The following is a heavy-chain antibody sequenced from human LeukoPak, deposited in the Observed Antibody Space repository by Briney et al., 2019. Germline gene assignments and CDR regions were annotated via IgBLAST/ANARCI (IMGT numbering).Heavy chain of an antibody. V-gene: IGHV4-38-2*01. D-gene: IGHD5-18*01. CDR1: GYSISSGYY. Sequence: SETLSLTCAVYGYSISSGYYWGWVRQPPGKGLEWVGSIYHSGSTYYNPSLKSRVTISVDTSKNQFSLKLSSVTAADTAVYYCARQGWIQLWLRGYYYYYMDVWGKGTTVTVSS. CDR3: ARQGWIQLWLRGYYYYYMDV. J-gene: IGHJ6*03. CDR2: IYHSGST.